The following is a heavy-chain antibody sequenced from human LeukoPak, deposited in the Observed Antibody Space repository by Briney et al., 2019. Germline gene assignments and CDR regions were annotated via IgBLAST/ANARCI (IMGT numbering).Heavy chain of an antibody. D-gene: IGHD3-16*01. V-gene: IGHV4-39*07. Sequence: SETLSLTCSVSGGSISSSSSYWGWIRQPPGKGLEWIGSIYYSGSSFDNPPLKSRVTISVDTSKNQFSLKLSYVTAADTAVYYCARDNSVEVSTMIIFDYWGQGTLVTVSS. CDR1: GGSISSSSSY. CDR2: IYYSGSS. CDR3: ARDNSVEVSTMIIFDY. J-gene: IGHJ4*02.